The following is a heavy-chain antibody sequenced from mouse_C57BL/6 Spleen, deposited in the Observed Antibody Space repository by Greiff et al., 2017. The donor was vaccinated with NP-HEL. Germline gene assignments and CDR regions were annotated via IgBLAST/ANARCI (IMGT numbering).Heavy chain of an antibody. J-gene: IGHJ3*01. Sequence: EVKLQESGPGLVKPSQSLSLTCSVTGYSITSGYYWNWIRQFPGNKLEWMGYISYDGSNNYNPSLKNRISITRDTSKNQFFLKLNSVTTEDTATYYCAIYYGYGGFAYWGQGTLVTVSA. CDR3: AIYYGYGGFAY. CDR2: ISYDGSN. D-gene: IGHD2-2*01. V-gene: IGHV3-6*01. CDR1: GYSITSGYY.